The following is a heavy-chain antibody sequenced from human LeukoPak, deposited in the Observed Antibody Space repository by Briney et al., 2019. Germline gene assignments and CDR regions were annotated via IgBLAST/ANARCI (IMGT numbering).Heavy chain of an antibody. D-gene: IGHD2-21*01. CDR3: AKAPVTTCRGAYCYPFDY. CDR2: ISDSGNT. J-gene: IGHJ4*02. V-gene: IGHV3-23*01. Sequence: GGSLRLSCVASGFIFSSYGMSWVRQAPGKGLEWVSAISDSGNTYHADSVKGRFTISRDSSKNTLFLQMNRLRPEDAAVYYCAKAPVTTCRGAYCYPFDYWGQGTLVTVSS. CDR1: GFIFSSYG.